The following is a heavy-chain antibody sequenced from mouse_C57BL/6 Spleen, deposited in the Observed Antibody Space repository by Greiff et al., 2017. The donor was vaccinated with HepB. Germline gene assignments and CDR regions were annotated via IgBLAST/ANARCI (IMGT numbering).Heavy chain of an antibody. CDR3: ARSHYYSNSLYYFDY. J-gene: IGHJ2*01. Sequence: QVQLQQPGAELVKPGASVKLSCKASGYTFTSSWMQWVKQRPGQGLEWIGEIDPSDSYTNYNQKFKGKTTLTVDTSTSTAYMQLSSLTSEDSAVYYCARSHYYSNSLYYFDYWGQGTTLTVSS. D-gene: IGHD2-5*01. CDR1: GYTFTSSW. CDR2: IDPSDSYT. V-gene: IGHV1-50*01.